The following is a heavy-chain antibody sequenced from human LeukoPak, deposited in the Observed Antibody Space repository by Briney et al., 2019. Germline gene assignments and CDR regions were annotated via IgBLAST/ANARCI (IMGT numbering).Heavy chain of an antibody. CDR1: GYTFTSYY. D-gene: IGHD2-2*01. Sequence: ASVEVSCKASGYTFTSYYMHWVRQAPGQGLEWMGIINPSGGSTSYAQKFQGRVTMTRDTSTSTVYMELSSLRSEDTAVYYCARDAGYCSSTSCYPGGYFDYWGQGTLVTVSS. V-gene: IGHV1-46*01. CDR2: INPSGGST. CDR3: ARDAGYCSSTSCYPGGYFDY. J-gene: IGHJ4*02.